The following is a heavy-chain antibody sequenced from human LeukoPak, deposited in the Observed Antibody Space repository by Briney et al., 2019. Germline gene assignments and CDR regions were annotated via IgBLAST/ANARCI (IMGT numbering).Heavy chain of an antibody. Sequence: GGSLRLSCAASGFTFDDYAMHWVRQAPGKGLEWVSGISWNSGSIGYADSVKGRFTISRDNAKNSLYLQMNSLRAEDTALYYCAKGILWFGDGNYFDYWGQGTLVTVSS. CDR3: AKGILWFGDGNYFDY. J-gene: IGHJ4*02. V-gene: IGHV3-9*01. CDR1: GFTFDDYA. CDR2: ISWNSGSI. D-gene: IGHD3-10*01.